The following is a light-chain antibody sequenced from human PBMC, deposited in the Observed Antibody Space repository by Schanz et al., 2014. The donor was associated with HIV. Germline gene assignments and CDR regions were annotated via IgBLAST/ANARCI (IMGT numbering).Light chain of an antibody. J-gene: IGKJ3*01. Sequence: EIVLTQSPGSLSLSPGGRATLSCGASQRLSSSYLAWYQQKRDQPPRLVIYGASNRATGIPDRFSGGGSGTDFTLTISSLQSEDFAVYYCQQYNNWPPITFGPGTKVDIK. V-gene: IGKV3-20*01. CDR3: QQYNNWPPIT. CDR1: QRLSSSY. CDR2: GAS.